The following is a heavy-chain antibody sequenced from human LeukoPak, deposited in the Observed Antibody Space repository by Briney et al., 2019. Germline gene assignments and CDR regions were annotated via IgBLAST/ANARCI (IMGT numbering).Heavy chain of an antibody. CDR2: IYTSGNT. CDR1: GGSISSYY. V-gene: IGHV4-4*07. J-gene: IGHJ6*03. Sequence: SETLSLTCTVSGGSISSYYWTWIRQPAGKGLEWIGRIYTSGNTNYNPSLKSRVTMSVDTSKNQFSLKLSSATAADTAVYYCARARGSSSYNLAVGYMDVWGKGTTVTVSS. CDR3: ARARGSSSYNLAVGYMDV. D-gene: IGHD6-13*01.